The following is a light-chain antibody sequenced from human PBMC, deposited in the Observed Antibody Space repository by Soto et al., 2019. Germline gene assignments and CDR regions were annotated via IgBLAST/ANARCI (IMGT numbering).Light chain of an antibody. J-gene: IGKJ1*01. V-gene: IGKV1-27*01. Sequence: DIQMTQSPSSLSASIGDRVTITCRASQDISNSLAWYQQKPGKVPKVLIYAASTLQSGVPSRFSGSGSGTDFTLTVSSLQPEDVATYYCQNYNSAPRTFGQVTKVEIK. CDR3: QNYNSAPRT. CDR1: QDISNS. CDR2: AAS.